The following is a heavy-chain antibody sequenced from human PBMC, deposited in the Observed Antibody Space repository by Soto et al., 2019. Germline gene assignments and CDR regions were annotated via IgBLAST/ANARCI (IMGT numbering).Heavy chain of an antibody. CDR3: ARGAEGEGAMAHYYYYGMDV. D-gene: IGHD1-26*01. CDR2: IIPIFGTA. V-gene: IGHV1-69*01. Sequence: QVQLVQSGAEVKKPGSSVKVSCKASGGTFSSYAISWVRQAPGQGLEWMGGIIPIFGTANYAQKFQGRVTITADESTSTAYMELSSLRSEDTAVYYCARGAEGEGAMAHYYYYGMDVWGQWTTVTVSS. J-gene: IGHJ6*02. CDR1: GGTFSSYA.